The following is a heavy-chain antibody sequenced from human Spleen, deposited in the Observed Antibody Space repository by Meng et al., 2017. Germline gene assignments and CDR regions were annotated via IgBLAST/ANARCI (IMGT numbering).Heavy chain of an antibody. Sequence: QVQLQESGPGLVKLSQTLSLTCTVFGGSISGGDYYWSWIRQPPGKGLEWIGYIHFSGSTYYNPSLNSRITISVDMSRNQFSLRLTSVTSADMAVYYCVRSSGWVRTGFDPWGQGTLVTVSS. V-gene: IGHV4-30-4*01. CDR3: VRSSGWVRTGFDP. J-gene: IGHJ5*02. CDR2: IHFSGST. CDR1: GGSISGGDYY. D-gene: IGHD6-19*01.